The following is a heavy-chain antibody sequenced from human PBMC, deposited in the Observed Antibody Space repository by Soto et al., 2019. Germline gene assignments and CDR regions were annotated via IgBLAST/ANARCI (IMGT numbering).Heavy chain of an antibody. CDR3: AARTHYDFWTLNYVGMDV. D-gene: IGHD3-3*01. J-gene: IGHJ6*02. V-gene: IGHV5-51*01. CDR1: GYSFTSYW. Sequence: GESLKISCKGSGYSFTSYWIGWVRQMPGKGLEWMGIIYPGDSDTRYSPSFQGQVTISADMSTSTAYMELSSLRSEDTAVYYCAARTHYDFWTLNYVGMDVWGQGTTVTVSS. CDR2: IYPGDSDT.